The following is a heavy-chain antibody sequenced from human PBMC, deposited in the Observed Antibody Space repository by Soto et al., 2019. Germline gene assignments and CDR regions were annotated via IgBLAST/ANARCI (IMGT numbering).Heavy chain of an antibody. V-gene: IGHV3-23*01. CDR3: AKDSAYYNSRGFDY. D-gene: IGHD3-22*01. CDR1: GLTFNSYA. J-gene: IGHJ4*02. CDR2: IIGSGGST. Sequence: GGSLSLSCAASGLTFNSYAMSWVRQAPGKGLEWVAAIIGSGGSTYYADSVKGRFTISRDNSKNTLFLQMNSLRAEDTAVYYCAKDSAYYNSRGFDYWGQGTLVTVSS.